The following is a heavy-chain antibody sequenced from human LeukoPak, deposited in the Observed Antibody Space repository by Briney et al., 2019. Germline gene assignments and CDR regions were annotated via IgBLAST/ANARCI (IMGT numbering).Heavy chain of an antibody. V-gene: IGHV3-23*01. CDR1: GFTFSSYA. Sequence: PGVSLRLSCAASGFTFSSYAMSWVRQAPGKGLEWVSAISGSGGSTYYADSVKGRFTISRDNSKNTLYLQMNSLRAEDTAVHYCAKPIVLMVYAIDNYWGQGTLVTVSS. J-gene: IGHJ4*02. CDR2: ISGSGGST. CDR3: AKPIVLMVYAIDNY. D-gene: IGHD2-8*01.